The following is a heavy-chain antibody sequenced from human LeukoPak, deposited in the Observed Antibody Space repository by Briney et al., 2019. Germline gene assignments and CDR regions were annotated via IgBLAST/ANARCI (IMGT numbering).Heavy chain of an antibody. J-gene: IGHJ5*02. CDR2: IYYSGST. Sequence: SETLSLTCTVSGGSISSSSYYWGWIRQPPGKGPEWIGSIYYSGSTNYNPSLKSRVTISLDTSKNQFSLKLTSVTAADTAVYYCASVRGYSSGWYASGFDPWGQGTLVTVSS. D-gene: IGHD6-19*01. CDR1: GGSISSSSYY. V-gene: IGHV4-39*07. CDR3: ASVRGYSSGWYASGFDP.